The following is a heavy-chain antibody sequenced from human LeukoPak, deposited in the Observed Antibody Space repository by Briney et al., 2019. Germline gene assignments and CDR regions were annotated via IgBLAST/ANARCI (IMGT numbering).Heavy chain of an antibody. Sequence: GGSLRLSCAASGFAVSSYYMSWVRQAPGKGLEWVSVIYSGGTTYYADSVKGRFTISRDNAKNTLYLQMNSLRGEDTAVYYCARDLGYCSGGSCYDLFDYWGQGTLVTVSS. CDR2: IYSGGTT. CDR3: ARDLGYCSGGSCYDLFDY. D-gene: IGHD2-15*01. V-gene: IGHV3-53*01. CDR1: GFAVSSYY. J-gene: IGHJ4*02.